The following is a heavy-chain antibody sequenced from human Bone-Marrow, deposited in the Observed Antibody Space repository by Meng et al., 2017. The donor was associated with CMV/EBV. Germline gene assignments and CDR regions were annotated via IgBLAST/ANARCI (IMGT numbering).Heavy chain of an antibody. J-gene: IGHJ3*02. V-gene: IGHV3-30*04. CDR3: AREGELDAFDI. D-gene: IGHD1-26*01. CDR2: ISYDGSNK. CDR1: GFTFSSYA. Sequence: GGSLRLSCAASGFTFSSYAMHWVRQAPGKGLEWVAVISYDGSNKYYADSVKGRFTISRDNSKNTLYLQMNRLRAEDTAVYYCAREGELDAFDIWGQGTMVTVSS.